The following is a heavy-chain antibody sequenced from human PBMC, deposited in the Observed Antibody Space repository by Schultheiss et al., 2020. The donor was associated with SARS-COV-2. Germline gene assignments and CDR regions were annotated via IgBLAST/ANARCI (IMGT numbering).Heavy chain of an antibody. CDR1: GFTFSSYS. Sequence: GGSLRLSCAASGFTFSSYSMNWVRQAPGKGLEWVSSISSSSSYIYYADSVKGRFTISRDNSKNTLYLQMNSLRAEDTAVYYCAKDQAVAGTWVDAFDIWGQGTMVTVSS. D-gene: IGHD6-19*01. J-gene: IGHJ3*02. CDR2: ISSSSSYI. V-gene: IGHV3-21*04. CDR3: AKDQAVAGTWVDAFDI.